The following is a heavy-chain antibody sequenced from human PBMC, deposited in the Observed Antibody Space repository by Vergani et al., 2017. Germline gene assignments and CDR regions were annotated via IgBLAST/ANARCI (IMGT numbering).Heavy chain of an antibody. CDR1: GFTFSNYA. CDR3: TKNGDYGDVPWVGSPRNS. CDR2: ISGSSLGNGDYT. V-gene: IGHV3-23*01. J-gene: IGHJ4*01. D-gene: IGHD4-17*01. Sequence: EVQILESGGGMAQPGGSLKISCAASGFTFSNYAMGWVRQAPGKGLEWIASISGSSLGNGDYTYSAESLKDRCIISSDNSKNTLYLQKYSLGIEDSAVYYWTKNGDYGDVPWVGSPRNSWGQGTLVTVAS.